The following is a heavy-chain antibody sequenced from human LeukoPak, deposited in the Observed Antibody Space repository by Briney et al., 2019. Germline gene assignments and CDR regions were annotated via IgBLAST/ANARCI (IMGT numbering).Heavy chain of an antibody. CDR2: IVVWSGNT. CDR3: AVERAGSYLRFLY. J-gene: IGHJ4*02. Sequence: ISVKVSCKASGFTFTSSVVQWARQARGQRLEWLGWIVVWSGNTNYAQKLQERVTITRDMSTSTAYMDLTSLRFEGAAVYYCAVERAGSYLRFLYWGQGTPVSVSS. V-gene: IGHV1-58*01. D-gene: IGHD3-10*01. CDR1: GFTFTSSV.